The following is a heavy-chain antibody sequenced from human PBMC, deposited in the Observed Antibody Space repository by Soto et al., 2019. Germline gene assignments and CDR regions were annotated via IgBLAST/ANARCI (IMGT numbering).Heavy chain of an antibody. J-gene: IGHJ5*02. CDR3: ARARGHSSSWYGFDP. CDR2: INHSGST. V-gene: IGHV4-34*01. CDR1: GGSFSGYY. D-gene: IGHD6-13*01. Sequence: PSETLSLTCAVYGGSFSGYYWSWIRQPPGKGLEWIGEINHSGSTNYNPSLKSRVTISVDTSKNQFSLKLSSVTAADTAVYYCARARGHSSSWYGFDPWGQGTLVTVSS.